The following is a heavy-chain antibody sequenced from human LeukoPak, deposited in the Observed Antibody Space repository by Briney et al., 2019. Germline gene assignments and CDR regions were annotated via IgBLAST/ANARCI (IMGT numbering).Heavy chain of an antibody. D-gene: IGHD4-17*01. CDR1: GYSFTSYW. Sequence: GESLKISCKGSGYSFTSYWIGWVRQMPGKGLEWMGIIYPGDSDTRYSPSFQGQVTISADKSISTAYLQWSSLKASDTAMYYCARERVGMTTVTTGSGYYYYMDVWGKGTTVTVSS. CDR2: IYPGDSDT. CDR3: ARERVGMTTVTTGSGYYYYMDV. J-gene: IGHJ6*03. V-gene: IGHV5-51*01.